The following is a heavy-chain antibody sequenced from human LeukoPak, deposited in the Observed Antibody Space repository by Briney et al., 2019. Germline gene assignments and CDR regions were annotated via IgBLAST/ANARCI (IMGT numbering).Heavy chain of an antibody. CDR2: IIPIFGTA. J-gene: IGHJ4*02. D-gene: IGHD1-26*01. CDR3: ARSEGSYIEPIYYYFDY. CDR1: GGTFSSYA. V-gene: IGHV1-69*13. Sequence: GASVKVSCKDSGGTFSSYAISWVRQAPGQGLEWMGGIIPIFGTANYAQKFQGRVTITADESTSTAYMELSSLRSEDTAVYYCARSEGSYIEPIYYYFDYWGQGTLVTVSS.